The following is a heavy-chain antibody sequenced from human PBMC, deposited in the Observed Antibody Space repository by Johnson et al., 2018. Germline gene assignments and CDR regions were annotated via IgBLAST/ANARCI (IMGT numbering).Heavy chain of an antibody. CDR1: GFTFSSYW. D-gene: IGHD6-19*01. V-gene: IGHV3-7*01. CDR3: VRVGEGGTIAVGKGYGMDV. J-gene: IGHJ6*02. CDR2: IKQDGSEK. Sequence: VQLQESGGGLVQXGGSLRLSCAASGFTFSSYWMSWVRQAPGKGLEWVANIKQDGSEKYYVDAVKGRFTISRDNAKNSLYLQMNRLRAEDTAVYYCVRVGEGGTIAVGKGYGMDVWGQGTTVTVSS.